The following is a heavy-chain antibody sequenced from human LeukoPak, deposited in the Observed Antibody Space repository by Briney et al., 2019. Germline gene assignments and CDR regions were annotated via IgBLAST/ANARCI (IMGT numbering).Heavy chain of an antibody. J-gene: IGHJ4*02. D-gene: IGHD1-26*01. V-gene: IGHV5-51*01. CDR1: GYSFTTYW. Sequence: GESLKISCKGSGYSFTTYWIGWVRQMPRKGLEWMAIIYPGDSDTRYSPSFQGQVTISADKSTSTAYLQWNSLKASDTAMYYCARRRSGSYFDYWGQGTLVTVSS. CDR2: IYPGDSDT. CDR3: ARRRSGSYFDY.